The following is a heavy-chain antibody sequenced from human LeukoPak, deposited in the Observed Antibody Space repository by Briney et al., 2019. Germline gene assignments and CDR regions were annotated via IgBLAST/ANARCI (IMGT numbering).Heavy chain of an antibody. CDR1: GFTFSSYS. Sequence: PGRSMRLSCAASGFTFSSYSMNWVRQAPGKGLEWVSSISSSSSYIYYADSVKGRFTISRDNAKNSLYLQMNSLRAEDTAVYYCASGDSSGYIDYWGQGTLVSVSS. V-gene: IGHV3-21*01. CDR3: ASGDSSGYIDY. D-gene: IGHD3-22*01. CDR2: ISSSSSYI. J-gene: IGHJ4*02.